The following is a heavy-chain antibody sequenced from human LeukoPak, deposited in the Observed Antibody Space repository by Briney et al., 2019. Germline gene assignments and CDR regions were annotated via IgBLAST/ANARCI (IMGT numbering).Heavy chain of an antibody. CDR1: GFTFRSNS. D-gene: IGHD3-10*01. CDR2: ISSSSSYI. CDR3: ARIGSGSYYTYFDY. V-gene: IGHV3-21*01. Sequence: GGSLRLSCAASGFTFRSNSMNWVRQAPGKGLEWVSSISSSSSYIFYADAVKGRFTISRDNAKKSLYLQMNSLRAEDTAVYYCARIGSGSYYTYFDYWGQGTLVTVSS. J-gene: IGHJ4*02.